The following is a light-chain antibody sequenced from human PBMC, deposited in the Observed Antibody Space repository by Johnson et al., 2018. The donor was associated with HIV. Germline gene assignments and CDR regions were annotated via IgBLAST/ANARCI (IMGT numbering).Light chain of an antibody. CDR2: DNN. J-gene: IGLJ1*01. CDR3: WTWDNSLNPAYV. V-gene: IGLV1-51*01. CDR1: SSNIGNNY. Sequence: QSVLTQSPSVSAAPGQKVTISCSGSSSNIGNNYVSWYQQLPGTAPKLLIYDNNKRPSGISDRFSGSKSGTSATLGITGLQTGDEADYYCWTWDNSLNPAYVFGTGTKVTVL.